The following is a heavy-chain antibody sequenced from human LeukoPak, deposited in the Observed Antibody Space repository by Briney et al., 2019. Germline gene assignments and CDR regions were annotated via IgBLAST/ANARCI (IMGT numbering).Heavy chain of an antibody. CDR3: ARGSVDDYVWGSYRRNFDY. CDR2: INHSGST. CDR1: GFTFNSYV. D-gene: IGHD3-16*02. J-gene: IGHJ4*02. V-gene: IGHV4-34*01. Sequence: GSLRLSCAASGFTFNSYVMSWIRQPPGKGLEWIGEINHSGSTNYNPSLKSRVTISVDTSKNQFSLKLSSVTAADTAVYYCARGSVDDYVWGSYRRNFDYWGQGTLVTVSS.